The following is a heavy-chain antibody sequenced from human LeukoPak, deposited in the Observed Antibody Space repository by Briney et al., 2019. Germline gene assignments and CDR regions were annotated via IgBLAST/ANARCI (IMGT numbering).Heavy chain of an antibody. V-gene: IGHV4-34*01. D-gene: IGHD5-18*01. CDR3: ARGQYSYGSYFDY. CDR1: GGSFSGYY. Sequence: SETLSLTCAVYGGSFSGYYWSWIRQPPGKGLEWIGEINHSGSTNYNPSLKSRVTISVDTSKNQFSLKLSSVTAADTAVYYCARGQYSYGSYFDYWGQGPLVTVSS. J-gene: IGHJ4*02. CDR2: INHSGST.